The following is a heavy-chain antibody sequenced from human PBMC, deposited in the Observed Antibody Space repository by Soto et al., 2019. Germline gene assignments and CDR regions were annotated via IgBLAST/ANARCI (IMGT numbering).Heavy chain of an antibody. J-gene: IGHJ4*02. CDR1: GGSILNGGHY. Sequence: SETLSLTCTVSGGSILNGGHYWTWVRQHPGKGLEWIGRIFFSGNTHYNPALKSRLTFSLDTAKNQFSLKLTSVTAADTAIYYCHRDHSSGMLEFWGPGTLLNLCS. CDR3: HRDHSSGMLEF. V-gene: IGHV4-31*03. D-gene: IGHD2-8*01. CDR2: IFFSGNT.